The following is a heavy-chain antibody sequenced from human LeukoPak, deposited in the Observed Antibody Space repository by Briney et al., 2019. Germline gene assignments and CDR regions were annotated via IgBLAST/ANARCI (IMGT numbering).Heavy chain of an antibody. V-gene: IGHV1-18*01. D-gene: IGHD3-10*01. CDR1: GYTFTYYG. CDR3: ASPNDPGGSGSYGGTNWFDP. Sequence: ASVKVSCKASGYTFTYYGISWVRQAPGQGPEWMGWISGYNGNTNYAQKFQGRVTMTTDTSTSTAYMELRSLRSDDTALYYCASPNDPGGSGSYGGTNWFDPWGQGTLATVSS. CDR2: ISGYNGNT. J-gene: IGHJ5*02.